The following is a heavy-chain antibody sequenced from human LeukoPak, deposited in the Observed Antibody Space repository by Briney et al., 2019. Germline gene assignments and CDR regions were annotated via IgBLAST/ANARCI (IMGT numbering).Heavy chain of an antibody. CDR1: GFTFSSYA. Sequence: GGSLRLSCAASGFTFSSYAMSWVRQAPGKGLEWVSAISGSGGSTYYADSVKGRFTISRDNSNNTLYLQINSLRAEDTAVYYCAKDRIVVVVAATPEAFDYWGQGTLVTVSS. V-gene: IGHV3-23*01. CDR3: AKDRIVVVVAATPEAFDY. J-gene: IGHJ4*02. D-gene: IGHD2-15*01. CDR2: ISGSGGST.